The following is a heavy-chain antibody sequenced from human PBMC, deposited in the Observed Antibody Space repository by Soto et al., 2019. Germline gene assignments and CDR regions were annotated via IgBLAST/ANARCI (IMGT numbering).Heavy chain of an antibody. V-gene: IGHV5-51*01. D-gene: IGHD2-8*01. Sequence: GESMKISCKGSGYRFSRYWIAWVRQMPVEGLEWMGVIYPCDSDTRYSPSFQRQVTMSVDKSNNTAYLHWSSLKASDTVMYYCARQGSNGAYYYYGMDVWGQGTTVTVSS. CDR1: GYRFSRYW. CDR3: ARQGSNGAYYYYGMDV. CDR2: IYPCDSDT. J-gene: IGHJ6*02.